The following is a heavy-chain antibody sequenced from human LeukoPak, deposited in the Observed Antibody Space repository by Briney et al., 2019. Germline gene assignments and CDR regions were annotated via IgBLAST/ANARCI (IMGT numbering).Heavy chain of an antibody. D-gene: IGHD5-24*01. CDR1: GGSISSYY. CDR2: IYTSGST. CDR3: ARDRIEMTTSNRWYFDL. Sequence: SETLSLTCTVSGGSISSYYWSWIRQPAGKGLEWIGRIYTSGSTNYNPSLKSRVTMSVDTSKNQFSLKPNSVTAGDTAMYYCARDRIEMTTSNRWYFDLWGRGTLVTVSS. V-gene: IGHV4-4*07. J-gene: IGHJ2*01.